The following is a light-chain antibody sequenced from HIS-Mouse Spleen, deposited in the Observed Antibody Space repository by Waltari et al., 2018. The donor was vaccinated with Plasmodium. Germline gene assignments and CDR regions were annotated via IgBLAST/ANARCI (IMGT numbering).Light chain of an antibody. Sequence: QSVLTQPPSASGTPGQRVTISCSGSSSNIGRNYVYWYQQLPGTAPKLLIYRNNQRPSGVPDGFAGSKSGTSASLAISGLRSEDEADYYCAAWDDSLSGPVFGGGTKLTVL. CDR1: SSNIGRNY. J-gene: IGLJ3*02. V-gene: IGLV1-47*01. CDR2: RNN. CDR3: AAWDDSLSGPV.